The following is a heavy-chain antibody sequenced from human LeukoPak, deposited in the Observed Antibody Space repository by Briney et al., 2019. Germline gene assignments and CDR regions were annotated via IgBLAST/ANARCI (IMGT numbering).Heavy chain of an antibody. V-gene: IGHV4-38-2*02. J-gene: IGHJ3*02. D-gene: IGHD1-1*01. CDR1: GYSISSGYY. CDR3: ARPQTGTTWFDAFDI. Sequence: PSETLSLTCTVSGYSISSGYYWDWIRQPPGKGLEWIGSIYHSGSTYYNPSLKSRVTISVDTSKNQFSLKLSSVTAADTAVYYCARPQTGTTWFDAFDIWGQGTMVTVSS. CDR2: IYHSGST.